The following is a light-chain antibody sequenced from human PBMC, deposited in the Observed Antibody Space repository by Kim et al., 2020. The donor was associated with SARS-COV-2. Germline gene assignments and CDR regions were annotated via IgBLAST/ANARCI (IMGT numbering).Light chain of an antibody. CDR3: QAWDSSTHNYV. V-gene: IGLV3-21*01. J-gene: IGLJ1*01. CDR2: YDS. CDR1: SIGSKS. Sequence: AQGKTARVSCGGNSIGSKSVHWYQQKSGQAPALVIYYDSDRPSGIPERFSGSNSGNTATLTISGTQAMDEADYYCQAWDSSTHNYVFGAGTKVTVL.